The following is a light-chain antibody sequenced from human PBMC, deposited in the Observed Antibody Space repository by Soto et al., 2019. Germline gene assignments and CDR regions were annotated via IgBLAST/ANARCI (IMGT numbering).Light chain of an antibody. CDR2: GAS. V-gene: IGKV3-15*01. J-gene: IGKJ1*01. CDR1: QSVSTN. Sequence: EIVLTQSPGTLSLSPGERATLSCRASQSVSTNLAWYQQKPGQAPRLLIYGASSRATGIPARFSGSGSGTEFTLTISSLQSEDSAVYFCQQYNNWPRTFGQGTKV. CDR3: QQYNNWPRT.